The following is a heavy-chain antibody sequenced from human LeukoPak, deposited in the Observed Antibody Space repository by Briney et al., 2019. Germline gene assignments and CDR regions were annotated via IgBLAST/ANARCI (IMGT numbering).Heavy chain of an antibody. CDR1: GGSITSSSHY. J-gene: IGHJ5*02. CDR3: ARVAMVRGVRYKAWFDP. CDR2: IYQSGST. V-gene: IGHV4-39*07. D-gene: IGHD3-10*01. Sequence: SETLSLTCSVSGGSITSSSHYWGWIRQPPGKGLEWIGSIYQSGSTFYNSSLKSRVTISVDTSKNQFSLKLSSVTAADTAVYYCARVAMVRGVRYKAWFDPWGQGTLVTVSS.